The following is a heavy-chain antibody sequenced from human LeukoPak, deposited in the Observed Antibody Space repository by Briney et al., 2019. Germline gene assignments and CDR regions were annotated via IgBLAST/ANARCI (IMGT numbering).Heavy chain of an antibody. CDR1: GYSFTSYW. J-gene: IGHJ4*02. CDR2: IYPGDSDT. V-gene: IGHV5-51*01. D-gene: IGHD5-24*01. CDR3: ARREGVEMATDTDY. Sequence: GESLQISCKGSGYSFTSYWIGWVRQLPGKGLEWMGIIYPGDSDTRYSPSFQGQVTISADKSISTASLQWSSLKASDTAMYYCARREGVEMATDTDYWGQGTLVTVSS.